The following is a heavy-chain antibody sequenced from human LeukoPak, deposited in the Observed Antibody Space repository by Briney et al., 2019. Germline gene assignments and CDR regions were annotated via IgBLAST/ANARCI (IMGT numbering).Heavy chain of an antibody. V-gene: IGHV3-7*01. J-gene: IGHJ6*03. CDR3: ARDCSDIVVVVAATPEWYYYYYMDV. D-gene: IGHD2-15*01. Sequence: PGGSLRLSCAASGFTFSSYWMSWVRQAPGKGLEWVANIKQDGSEKYYVDSVKGRFTISNDKAQNSLYLQMNSLRAEDTAVYYCARDCSDIVVVVAATPEWYYYYYMDVWGKGTTVTVSS. CDR2: IKQDGSEK. CDR1: GFTFSSYW.